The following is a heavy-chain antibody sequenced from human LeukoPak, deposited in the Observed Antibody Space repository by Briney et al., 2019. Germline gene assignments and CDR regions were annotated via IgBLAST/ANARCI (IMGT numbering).Heavy chain of an antibody. J-gene: IGHJ2*01. CDR2: IIPIFGTA. D-gene: IGHD3-3*01. CDR3: ARGDILRFLEWLRPGDWYFDL. CDR1: GGTFSSYA. V-gene: IGHV1-69*05. Sequence: ASVKVSCKASGGTFSSYAISWVRQAPGQGLEWMGRIIPIFGTANYAQKFQGRVTITTDESTSTAYMELSSLRSEDTAVYYCARGDILRFLEWLRPGDWYFDLWGRGTLVTVSS.